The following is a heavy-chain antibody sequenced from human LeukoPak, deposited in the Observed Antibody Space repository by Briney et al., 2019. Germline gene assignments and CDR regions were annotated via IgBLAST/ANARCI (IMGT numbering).Heavy chain of an antibody. CDR1: GESFSAYF. CDR2: INHRGSS. D-gene: IGHD2-15*01. J-gene: IGHJ4*02. Sequence: PSETLSLTCAVYGESFSAYFWNWIRQAPGKPLEYIGEINHRGSSHYNPSLKTQVTLSVDTSKKQFSLKLTSVTAADTAVYFCARGSAFDGYCSAGACDAGYYDIWGQGTPVTVSS. CDR3: ARGSAFDGYCSAGACDAGYYDI. V-gene: IGHV4-34*01.